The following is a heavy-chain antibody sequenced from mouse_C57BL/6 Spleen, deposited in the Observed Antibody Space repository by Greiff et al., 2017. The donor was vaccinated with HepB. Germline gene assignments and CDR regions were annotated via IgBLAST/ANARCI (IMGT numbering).Heavy chain of an antibody. D-gene: IGHD2-4*01. Sequence: QVQLQQPETELVKPGASVKLSCKASGYTFTSYWMHWVKQRPGQGLEWIGDIFPGNGETNYNEKFKSKATLTVDKSSSTAYMQLSSLTSEDSAVYYCTRERNEGYEYDYWYFDVWGTGTTVTVSS. CDR3: TRERNEGYEYDYWYFDV. CDR2: IFPGNGET. CDR1: GYTFTSYW. V-gene: IGHV1-53*01. J-gene: IGHJ1*03.